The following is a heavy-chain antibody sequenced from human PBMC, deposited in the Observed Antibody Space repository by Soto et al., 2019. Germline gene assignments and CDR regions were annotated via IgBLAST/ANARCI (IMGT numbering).Heavy chain of an antibody. Sequence: QVQLVESGGGVVQPGTSLRLSCVASGFIFNNYAMFWIRQSQGKGLEWVALISYDGTTAFYSDAVKGRFTVSRDKSKKTVFLQMNSLRGEDTAVYFWTRDGAIVGTARDNLLDLWGQGTLV. CDR2: ISYDGTTA. D-gene: IGHD1-26*01. J-gene: IGHJ5*02. CDR3: TRDGAIVGTARDNLLDL. V-gene: IGHV3-30-3*01. CDR1: GFIFNNYA.